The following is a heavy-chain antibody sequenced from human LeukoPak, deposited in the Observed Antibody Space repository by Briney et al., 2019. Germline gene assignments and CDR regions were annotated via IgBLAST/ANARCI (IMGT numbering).Heavy chain of an antibody. D-gene: IGHD4-23*01. CDR1: GYTFTSYD. CDR3: ARVTHHYGGPNFDY. J-gene: IGHJ4*02. V-gene: IGHV1-8*03. Sequence: ASVKVSCKASGYTFTSYDINWVRQATGQGLEWMGWMNPNSGNTGYAQKFQGRVTITRITSISTAYMELSSLRSEDTALYYCARVTHHYGGPNFDYWGQRTLVTVSS. CDR2: MNPNSGNT.